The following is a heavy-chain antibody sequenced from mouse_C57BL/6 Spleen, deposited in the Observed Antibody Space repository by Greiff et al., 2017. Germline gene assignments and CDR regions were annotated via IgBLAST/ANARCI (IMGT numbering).Heavy chain of an antibody. CDR2: FYPGSGSI. CDR3: ARHEAYYYGSSYYFDY. V-gene: IGHV1-62-2*01. J-gene: IGHJ2*01. CDR1: GYTFTEYT. Sequence: VQLQQSGAELVKPGASVKLSCKASGYTFTEYTIHWVKQRSGQGLEWIGWFYPGSGSIKYNEKFKDKATLTADKSSSTVYRELSRLTSEDSAVYFCARHEAYYYGSSYYFDYWGQGTTLTVSS. D-gene: IGHD1-1*01.